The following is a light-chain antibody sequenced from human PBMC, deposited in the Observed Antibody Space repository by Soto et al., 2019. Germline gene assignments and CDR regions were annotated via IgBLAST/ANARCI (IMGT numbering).Light chain of an antibody. Sequence: EIVLTQSPGTLSLSPGERATPSCRASQSVSSSYLAWYQQKPGQAPRLLIYGASSRATGIPDMFSGSGSGTDFTLTISRLEPEDYAVYYCQQYGSSPGTFGQGTKVEIK. CDR2: GAS. V-gene: IGKV3-20*01. CDR1: QSVSSSY. J-gene: IGKJ1*01. CDR3: QQYGSSPGT.